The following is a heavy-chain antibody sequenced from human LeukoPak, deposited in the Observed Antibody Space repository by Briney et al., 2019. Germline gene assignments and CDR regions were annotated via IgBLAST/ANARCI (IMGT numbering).Heavy chain of an antibody. CDR2: ISGSGGST. D-gene: IGHD3-10*01. J-gene: IGHJ4*02. V-gene: IGHV3-23*01. Sequence: GGSLRLSCVASGFTFSSYAMSWVRQAPGKGLEWVSAISGSGGSTYYADSVKGRFTISRDNSKNTLYLQMNSLRAEDTAVYYCAKSYGSGSYYYYFDYWGQGTLVTVSS. CDR3: AKSYGSGSYYYYFDY. CDR1: GFTFSSYA.